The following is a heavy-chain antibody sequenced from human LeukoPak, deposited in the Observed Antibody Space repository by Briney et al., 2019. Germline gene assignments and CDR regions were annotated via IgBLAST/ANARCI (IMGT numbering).Heavy chain of an antibody. CDR1: GFTFSSYW. V-gene: IGHV3-7*03. Sequence: PGGSLRLSCAASGFTFSSYWMSWVRQAPGKGLEWVANIKQDGSEKYYVDSVKGRSTISRDNAKNSLYLQMNSLRAEDTAVYYCARDEGIAVAPTIFDYWGQGTLVTVSS. D-gene: IGHD6-19*01. J-gene: IGHJ4*02. CDR2: IKQDGSEK. CDR3: ARDEGIAVAPTIFDY.